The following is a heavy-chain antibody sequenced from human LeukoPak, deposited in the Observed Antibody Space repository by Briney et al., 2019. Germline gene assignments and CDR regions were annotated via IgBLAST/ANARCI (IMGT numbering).Heavy chain of an antibody. D-gene: IGHD5-24*01. Sequence: PSETLSLTCTVSGGSISSGGYYWSWIRQHPGKGLEWIGYIYYSGSTYYNPSLKSRVTISVDTSKNQFSLKLSSVTAADTAVYYCASLEVEMATYWYFDLWGRGTLVTVSS. CDR2: IYYSGST. CDR1: GGSISSGGYY. J-gene: IGHJ2*01. CDR3: ASLEVEMATYWYFDL. V-gene: IGHV4-31*03.